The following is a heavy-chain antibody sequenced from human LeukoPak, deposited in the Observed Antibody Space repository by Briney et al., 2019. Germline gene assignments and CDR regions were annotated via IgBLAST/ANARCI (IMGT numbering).Heavy chain of an antibody. V-gene: IGHV3-7*01. CDR2: INQDGSEK. J-gene: IGHJ4*02. D-gene: IGHD2/OR15-2a*01. CDR1: RFTFRRYS. Sequence: PGGSLRLSCAASRFTFRRYSMTWVRQAPGKGLEWVANINQDGSEKNYVDSVKGRFTISRDNAKNSLNLQMNSLRAEDTAIYYCVRISTLLAGGYWGQGTLVTVSS. CDR3: VRISTLLAGGY.